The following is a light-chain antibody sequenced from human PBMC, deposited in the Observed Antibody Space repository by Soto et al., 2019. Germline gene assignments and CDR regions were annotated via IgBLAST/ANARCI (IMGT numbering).Light chain of an antibody. J-gene: IGLJ3*02. Sequence: QSAPTQPPSASGSPGQSATISCTGTSSDVGAYNYVSWYQQHPGKAPKLIIFEVNKRPSGVPDRFSGSKSGNTASLTVSGLQAEDEADYYCSAYAGSRVFGGRTKLTVL. CDR2: EVN. V-gene: IGLV2-8*01. CDR1: SSDVGAYNY. CDR3: SAYAGSRV.